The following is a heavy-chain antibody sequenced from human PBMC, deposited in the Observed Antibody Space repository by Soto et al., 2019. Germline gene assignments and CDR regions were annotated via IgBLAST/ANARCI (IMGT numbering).Heavy chain of an antibody. CDR3: AKDLEVSGA. Sequence: EVQLLESGGGLGQPGGSLRLSCAASGFTFSNYAMTWVRQAPGKGLEWVSSISGRGSDTYYADSVKGRFTISRDNSKNTIYLQMNSLRAEDTAVYYCAKDLEVSGAWGQGTLVTVSS. CDR2: ISGRGSDT. D-gene: IGHD3-16*02. V-gene: IGHV3-23*01. J-gene: IGHJ5*02. CDR1: GFTFSNYA.